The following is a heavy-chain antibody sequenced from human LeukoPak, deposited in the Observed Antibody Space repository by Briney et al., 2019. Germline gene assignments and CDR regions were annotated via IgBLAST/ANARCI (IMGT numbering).Heavy chain of an antibody. CDR3: AKGYGYSYDNGPFDY. Sequence: HAGGSLRLSCAASGFTFSSYSMNWVRQAPGKGLEWVSAISGSGGSTYYADSVKGRFTISRDNSKNTLYLQMNSLRAEDTAVYYCAKGYGYSYDNGPFDYWGQGTLVTVSS. D-gene: IGHD5-18*01. V-gene: IGHV3-23*01. J-gene: IGHJ4*02. CDR2: ISGSGGST. CDR1: GFTFSSYS.